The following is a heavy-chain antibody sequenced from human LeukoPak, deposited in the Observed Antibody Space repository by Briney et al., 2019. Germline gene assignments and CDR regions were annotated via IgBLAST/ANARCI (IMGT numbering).Heavy chain of an antibody. J-gene: IGHJ4*02. D-gene: IGHD4-23*01. CDR1: GGSFSDYY. CDR3: AREPLTTVVTPFDC. Sequence: SETLSLTCALYGGSFSDYYWSWIRQPLGKGLEWIGEINHSGITNYNPSLKSRVSISADTSKNQFSLKLNSVTAADTAVYYCAREPLTTVVTPFDCWGQGTLVTVSS. V-gene: IGHV4-34*01. CDR2: INHSGIT.